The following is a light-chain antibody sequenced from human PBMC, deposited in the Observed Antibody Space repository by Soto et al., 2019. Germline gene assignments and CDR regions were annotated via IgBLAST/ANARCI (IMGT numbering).Light chain of an antibody. Sequence: EIVMTQSPATLSVSPGERATLSCGASQSVSSNLAWYQQKPGQAPRLLIYGASTRATGIPARFSGSGSGTEFTLTISSLQSEDFAVYYCHQYNNWPPLTFGGGTKVEIK. CDR1: QSVSSN. CDR2: GAS. CDR3: HQYNNWPPLT. V-gene: IGKV3-15*01. J-gene: IGKJ4*01.